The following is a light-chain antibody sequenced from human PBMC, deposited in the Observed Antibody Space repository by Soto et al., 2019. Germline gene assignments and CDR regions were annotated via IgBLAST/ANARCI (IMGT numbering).Light chain of an antibody. J-gene: IGLJ2*01. CDR3: SSYTSSSTVV. CDR2: DVS. Sequence: QSVPTQPASVSGSPGQSITISCTGTSSDVGGYNYVSWYQQHPGKAPKLMIYDVSNRPSGVSNRFSGSKSANTASLTISGLQAEDEADYYCSSYTSSSTVVFGGGTKVTVL. CDR1: SSDVGGYNY. V-gene: IGLV2-14*01.